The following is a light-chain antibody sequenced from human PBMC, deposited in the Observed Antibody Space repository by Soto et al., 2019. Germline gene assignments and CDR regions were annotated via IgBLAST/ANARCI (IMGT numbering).Light chain of an antibody. Sequence: EIVLTQSPATLSVSPGERVTLSCRARQSVGSNLAWYQQKPGQAPRLLIYGASNRATGIPARFSGSGSETEFTLTISSLQAEDSAVYFCQQYNNWPTWTVGQGTQVDIK. J-gene: IGKJ1*01. CDR1: QSVGSN. CDR3: QQYNNWPTWT. CDR2: GAS. V-gene: IGKV3-15*01.